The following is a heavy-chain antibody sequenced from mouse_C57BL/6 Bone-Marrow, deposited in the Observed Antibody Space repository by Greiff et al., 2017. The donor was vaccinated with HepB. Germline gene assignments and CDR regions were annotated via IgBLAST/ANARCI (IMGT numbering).Heavy chain of an antibody. CDR1: GYTFTDYY. V-gene: IGHV1-26*01. CDR2: INPNNGGT. Sequence: VHVKQSGPELVKPGASVKISCKASGYTFTDYYMNWVKQSHGKSLEWIGDINPNNGGTSYNQKFKGKATLTVDKSSSTAYMELRSLTSEDSAVYYCARWMDYWGQGTSVTVSS. CDR3: ARWMDY. J-gene: IGHJ4*01.